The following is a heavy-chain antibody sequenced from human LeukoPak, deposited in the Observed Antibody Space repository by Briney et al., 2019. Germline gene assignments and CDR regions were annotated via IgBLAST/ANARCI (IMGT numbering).Heavy chain of an antibody. V-gene: IGHV1-69*13. Sequence: GASVKVSCKASGGTFSSYAISWVRQAPGQGLEWMGGIIPIFGTANYAQKFQGRVTITADESTSTAYMELSSLRSGDTAVYYCARDLRHGGYYFDYWGQGTLVTVSS. CDR1: GGTFSSYA. CDR3: ARDLRHGGYYFDY. D-gene: IGHD4-23*01. CDR2: IIPIFGTA. J-gene: IGHJ4*02.